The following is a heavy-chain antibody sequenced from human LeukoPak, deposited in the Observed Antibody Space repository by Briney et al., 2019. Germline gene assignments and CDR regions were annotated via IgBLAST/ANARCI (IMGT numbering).Heavy chain of an antibody. Sequence: GSLRLSCAASGFTFSSYAMSWVRQPPGKGLEWIGYIYYSGSTNYNPSLKSRVTISVDTSKNQFSLKLSSVTAADTAVYYCARDDSYGYDYWGQGTLVTVPS. V-gene: IGHV4-59*01. CDR2: IYYSGST. CDR1: GFTFSSYA. CDR3: ARDDSYGYDY. J-gene: IGHJ4*02. D-gene: IGHD5-18*01.